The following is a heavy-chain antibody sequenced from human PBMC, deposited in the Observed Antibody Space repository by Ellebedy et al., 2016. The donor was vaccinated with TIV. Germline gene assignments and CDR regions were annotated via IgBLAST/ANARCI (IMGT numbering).Heavy chain of an antibody. CDR3: ARDEEGNYYDSSGYYFWFDP. Sequence: AASVKVSCKASGGTFSSYAISGVRQAPGQGREWMGRIIPILGLANYAKKFQGRVTITADKSTSTAYMELSSLRSDDTAVYYCARDEEGNYYDSSGYYFWFDPWGQGTLVTVSS. D-gene: IGHD3-22*01. CDR1: GGTFSSYA. V-gene: IGHV1-69*04. CDR2: IIPILGLA. J-gene: IGHJ5*02.